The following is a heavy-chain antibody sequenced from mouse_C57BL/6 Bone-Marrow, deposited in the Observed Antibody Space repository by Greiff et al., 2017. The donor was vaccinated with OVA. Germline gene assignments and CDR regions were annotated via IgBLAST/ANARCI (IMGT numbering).Heavy chain of an antibody. CDR2: INPNNGGT. Sequence: VQLKQSGPELVKPGASVKISCKASGYTFTDYYMNWVKQSHGKSLEWIGDINPNNGGTSYNQKFKGKATLTVDKSSSTAYMELRSLTSEDSAVYYCARGGSYDYVDYWGQGTTLTVSS. CDR1: GYTFTDYY. V-gene: IGHV1-26*01. CDR3: ARGGSYDYVDY. J-gene: IGHJ2*01. D-gene: IGHD2-3*01.